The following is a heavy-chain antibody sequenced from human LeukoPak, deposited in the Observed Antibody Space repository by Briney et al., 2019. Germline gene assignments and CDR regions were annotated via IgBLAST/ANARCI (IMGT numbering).Heavy chain of an antibody. Sequence: GGSLRLSCAASAFTFSSYAMSWVRQAPGKGLEWVSAISGSGGSTYYADSVKGRFTISRDKSNNTLYLQMNSLRAEDTAVYYCASKRWLQSSFDYWGQGTLVTVSS. CDR3: ASKRWLQSSFDY. CDR1: AFTFSSYA. CDR2: ISGSGGST. J-gene: IGHJ4*02. D-gene: IGHD5-24*01. V-gene: IGHV3-23*01.